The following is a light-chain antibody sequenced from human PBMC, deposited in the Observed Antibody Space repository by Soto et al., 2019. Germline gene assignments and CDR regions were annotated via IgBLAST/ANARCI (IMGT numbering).Light chain of an antibody. V-gene: IGLV1-40*01. CDR3: PSTDSSLIGV. Sequence: QSVLTQPPSVSGAPGQRVTISCTGSSSNIGPGYDVYWYQQHPGTAPKLLIYGNSNRPSGVPDRFSGSNSGTSASLAFTGLHAEDEDYYYCPSTDSSLIGVFGGGTKLTVL. CDR2: GNS. J-gene: IGLJ2*01. CDR1: SSNIGPGYD.